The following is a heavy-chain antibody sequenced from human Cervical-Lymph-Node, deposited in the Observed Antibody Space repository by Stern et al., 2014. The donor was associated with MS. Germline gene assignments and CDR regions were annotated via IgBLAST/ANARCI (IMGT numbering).Heavy chain of an antibody. CDR1: GGSITTYY. J-gene: IGHJ4*02. Sequence: QMQLVQSGPGLVRPSETLSLTCTVSGGSITTYYWSWIRQPPGKGLEWIAYFDYTGTTTYNPSLKSRVTISADTSKNQLSLKLTSVTAADTAVYFCERNAVLDYWGQGILVTVSS. CDR2: FDYTGTT. V-gene: IGHV4-59*01. D-gene: IGHD2-2*01. CDR3: ERNAVLDY.